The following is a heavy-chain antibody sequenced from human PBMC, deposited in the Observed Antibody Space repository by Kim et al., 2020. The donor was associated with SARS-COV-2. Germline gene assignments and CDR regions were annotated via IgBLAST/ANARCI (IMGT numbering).Heavy chain of an antibody. CDR1: GDSVSSNSAA. CDR3: ARVGTVVPSRYWYFDL. J-gene: IGHJ2*01. Sequence: SQTLSLTCAISGDSVSSNSAAWNWIRQSPSRGLEWLGRTYYRSKWYNDYAVSVKSRITINPDTSKNQFSLQLNSVTPEDTAVYYCARVGTVVPSRYWYFDLWGRGTLVTVSS. CDR2: TYYRSKWYN. V-gene: IGHV6-1*01. D-gene: IGHD4-17*01.